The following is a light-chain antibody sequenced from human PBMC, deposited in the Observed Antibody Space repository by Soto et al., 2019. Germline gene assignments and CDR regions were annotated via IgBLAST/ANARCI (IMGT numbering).Light chain of an antibody. J-gene: IGKJ2*01. CDR1: QSVSSSY. CDR2: GTS. CDR3: QHYGSSYT. V-gene: IGKV3-20*01. Sequence: EIVLTQSPGTLSLSPGERATLSCRASQSVSSSYLAWYQQKPGQAPRLLIFGTSSRATGIPDRFSGSGSGTDFTLTIRRLEPEDFAVYYCQHYGSSYTFGQGTKLEIK.